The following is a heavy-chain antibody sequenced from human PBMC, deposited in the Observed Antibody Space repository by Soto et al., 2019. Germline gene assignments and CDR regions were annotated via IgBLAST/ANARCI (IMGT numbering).Heavy chain of an antibody. CDR2: INHSGST. D-gene: IGHD4-17*01. CDR1: VGSFSGYY. J-gene: IGHJ6*03. CDR3: ARRGTTVTTFTYYYYMDV. Sequence: SETLSLTCAVYVGSFSGYYWSWIRQPPGKGLEWIGEINHSGSTNYNPSLKSRVTISVDTSKNQFSLKLSSVTAADTAVYYCARRGTTVTTFTYYYYMDVWGKGTTVTVSS. V-gene: IGHV4-34*01.